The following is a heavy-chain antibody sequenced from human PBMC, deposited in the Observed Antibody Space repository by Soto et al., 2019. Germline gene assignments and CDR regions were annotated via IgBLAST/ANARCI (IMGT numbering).Heavy chain of an antibody. Sequence: WETLSLTCTVSGGSISSYYWSWIRQPPGKGLEWIGYIYYSGSTNYNPSLKSRVTISVDTSKNQFSLKLSSVTAADTAVYYCARGLEVAAAGYGEYYYYGMDVWGQGTTVTVSS. D-gene: IGHD6-13*01. J-gene: IGHJ6*02. V-gene: IGHV4-59*12. CDR1: GGSISSYY. CDR3: ARGLEVAAAGYGEYYYYGMDV. CDR2: IYYSGST.